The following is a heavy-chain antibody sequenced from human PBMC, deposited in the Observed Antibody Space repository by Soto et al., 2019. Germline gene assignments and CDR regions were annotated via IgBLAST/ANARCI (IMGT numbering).Heavy chain of an antibody. CDR1: GGSFSGYY. CDR2: INHSGST. J-gene: IGHJ5*02. D-gene: IGHD3-22*01. V-gene: IGHV4-34*01. Sequence: QVQLQQWGAGLLKPSETLSLTCAVYGGSFSGYYWSWIRQPPGKGLEWIGEINHSGSTNYNPSLKSGVTMCVDTSKNRFSLKRSSVTAADTAVYYCARGPPYYYESRGYPEAPDVNGFDPWGQGTLVTVSS. CDR3: ARGPPYYYESRGYPEAPDVNGFDP.